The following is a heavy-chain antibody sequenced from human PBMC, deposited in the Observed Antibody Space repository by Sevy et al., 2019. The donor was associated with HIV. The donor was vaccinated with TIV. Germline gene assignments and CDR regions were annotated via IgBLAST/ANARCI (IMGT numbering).Heavy chain of an antibody. D-gene: IGHD5-12*01. CDR2: LSRHSGTI. CDR1: GFTFDDYA. CDR3: VKDKVEGDSGYGLFDF. Sequence: GGSLRLSCAASGFTFDDYAMHWVRQAPGKGLEWVSGLSRHSGTIGYADSVKGRFTISRDNARNSLYLQMNSLRAEDTASYYCVKDKVEGDSGYGLFDFWGQGTLVTVSS. V-gene: IGHV3-9*01. J-gene: IGHJ4*02.